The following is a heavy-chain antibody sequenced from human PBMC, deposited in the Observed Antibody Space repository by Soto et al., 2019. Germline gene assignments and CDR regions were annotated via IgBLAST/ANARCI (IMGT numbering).Heavy chain of an antibody. D-gene: IGHD3-10*01. J-gene: IGHJ4*02. CDR1: GFTFSNYP. V-gene: IGHV3-23*01. CDR3: AKNNPFGSGTKDY. Sequence: EVQLLESGGGLVQGGESLRLSCPASGFTFSNYPMSWVRQVPGKGLEWVSSISASGGSTYYADSVRGRFTISRDNSKNTLYLQMNILRAEDTAVYYCAKNNPFGSGTKDYCGQGTLVTVSS. CDR2: ISASGGST.